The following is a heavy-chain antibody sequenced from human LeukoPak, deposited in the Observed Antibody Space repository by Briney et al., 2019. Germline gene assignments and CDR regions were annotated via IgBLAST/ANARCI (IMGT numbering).Heavy chain of an antibody. Sequence: GRSLRLSCAASGFTFSSYGMHWVRQAPGKGLEWVSTVAGSGRTTYYADSVKGRFTTYRDNSKNTVYLQVNSLRAEDSAVYFCTKDTPLTGYSSGWSSNYFDYWGQGTLVTVSS. D-gene: IGHD6-19*01. CDR2: VAGSGRTT. J-gene: IGHJ4*02. CDR3: TKDTPLTGYSSGWSSNYFDY. V-gene: IGHV3-23*01. CDR1: GFTFSSYG.